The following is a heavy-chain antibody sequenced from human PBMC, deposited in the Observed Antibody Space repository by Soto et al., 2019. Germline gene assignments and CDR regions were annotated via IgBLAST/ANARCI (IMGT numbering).Heavy chain of an antibody. D-gene: IGHD4-17*01. J-gene: IGHJ2*01. CDR3: ARVGVPTVTTRGGWYFDL. CDR1: GGSISSGGYY. V-gene: IGHV4-31*03. Sequence: QVQLQESGPGLVKPSQTLSLTCTVSGGSISSGGYYWSWIRQHPGKGLEWIGYIYYSGSTYYNPSPKSRVTLSVDTSKNQLYLKLSSVTAADTAVYYCARVGVPTVTTRGGWYFDLWGRGTLVTVSS. CDR2: IYYSGST.